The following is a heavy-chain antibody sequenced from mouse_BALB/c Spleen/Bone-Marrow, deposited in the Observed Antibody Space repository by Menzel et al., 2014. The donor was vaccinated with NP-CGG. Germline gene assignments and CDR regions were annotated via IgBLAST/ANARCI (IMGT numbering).Heavy chain of an antibody. Sequence: VQLQQSGSVLVRPGASVKLSCKASGYTFTSSWMHWAQQRPGQGLEWIGEIHPNSGNTNYNEKFKGKATLTVDTSSSTAYVDLSSLTSEDSAVYYCARSGFGYWGQGTTLTVSS. D-gene: IGHD4-1*01. CDR3: ARSGFGY. V-gene: IGHV1S130*01. CDR1: GYTFTSSW. CDR2: IHPNSGNT. J-gene: IGHJ2*01.